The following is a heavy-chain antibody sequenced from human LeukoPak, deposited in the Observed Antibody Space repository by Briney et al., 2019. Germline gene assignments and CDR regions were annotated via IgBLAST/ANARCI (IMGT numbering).Heavy chain of an antibody. CDR3: ASVRRHVVVPAAKRPDAFDI. CDR2: ISGSGGST. CDR1: GFTFSSYA. V-gene: IGHV3-23*01. J-gene: IGHJ3*02. D-gene: IGHD2-2*01. Sequence: GGSLRLSCAASGFTFSSYAMSWVRQAPGKGLEWVSAISGSGGSTYYADSVKGRFTISRDNSKNTLYLQMNNLRAEDTAVYYCASVRRHVVVPAAKRPDAFDIWGQGTMVTVSS.